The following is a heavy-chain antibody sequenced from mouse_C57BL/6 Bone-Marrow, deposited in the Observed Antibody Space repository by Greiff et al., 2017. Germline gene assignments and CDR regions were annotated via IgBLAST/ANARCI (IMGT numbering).Heavy chain of an antibody. V-gene: IGHV5-6*01. Sequence: VQLKQSGGDLVKPGGSLKLSCAASGFTFSSYGMSWVRQTPDKRLEWVATISSGGSYTYYPDSVKGRFTISRDNAKNTLYLQMSSLKSEDTASYYCARLDSSGYFDYWGQGTTLTVSS. CDR3: ARLDSSGYFDY. D-gene: IGHD3-2*02. CDR2: ISSGGSYT. CDR1: GFTFSSYG. J-gene: IGHJ2*01.